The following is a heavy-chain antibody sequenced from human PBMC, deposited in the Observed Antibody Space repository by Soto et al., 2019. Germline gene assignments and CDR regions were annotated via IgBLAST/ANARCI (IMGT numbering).Heavy chain of an antibody. CDR2: AE. CDR1: GFSLTSGGMT. V-gene: IGHV2-5*01. CDR3: TLRHESRLGPIY. Sequence: SGPTLVNPTQTLTLTCTVSGFSLTSGGMTLGWIRQPPGEAPEWLALAEQYSPTLQGRLTFTKDTSKNQVVLTLTSVDPEDTATFYCTLRHESRLGPIYWGPRIQATVSS. D-gene: IGHD3-16*01. J-gene: IGHJ4*02.